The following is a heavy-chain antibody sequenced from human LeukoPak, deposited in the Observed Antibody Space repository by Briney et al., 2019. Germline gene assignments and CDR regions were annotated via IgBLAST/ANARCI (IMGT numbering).Heavy chain of an antibody. CDR3: ARNGGSADYYDSSGYYYYFDY. Sequence: VIWXXXXNKYYADSVKGRFTISRDNSKNTLYLQMNSLRAEDTAVYYCARNGGSADYYDSSGYYYYFDYWGQGTLVTVSS. V-gene: IGHV3-33*01. J-gene: IGHJ4*02. D-gene: IGHD3-22*01. CDR2: IWXXXXNK.